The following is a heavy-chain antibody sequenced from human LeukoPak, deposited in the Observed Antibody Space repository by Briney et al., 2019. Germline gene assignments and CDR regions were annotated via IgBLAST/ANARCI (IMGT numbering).Heavy chain of an antibody. V-gene: IGHV5-51*01. CDR2: IYPGDSDT. CDR1: GYSFTSYW. J-gene: IGHJ5*02. Sequence: GESLKISCKGSGYSFTSYWIGWVRQMPGKGLEWMGIIYPGDSDTRYSPSFQGQVTISADKSISTAYLQWSSLKASDTAMYYCARHGATGPSTITTYNWFDPWGQGTLVTVSS. D-gene: IGHD3-3*01. CDR3: ARHGATGPSTITTYNWFDP.